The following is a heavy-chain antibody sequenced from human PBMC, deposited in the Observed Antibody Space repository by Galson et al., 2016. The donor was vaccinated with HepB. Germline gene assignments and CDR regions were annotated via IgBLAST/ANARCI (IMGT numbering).Heavy chain of an antibody. D-gene: IGHD4-23*01. J-gene: IGHJ3*02. CDR1: GGSGSSFY. CDR3: ARQTSVLTGSAFDI. Sequence: LSLTCTVSGGSGSSFYWSWIRQPPGKRLEWIGHIFHTGRPTYTRSLKSRVTISVDTSKNQVSLKLSSVTAADTALYYCARQTSVLTGSAFDIWGQGTMVTVSS. CDR2: IFHTGRP. V-gene: IGHV4-59*08.